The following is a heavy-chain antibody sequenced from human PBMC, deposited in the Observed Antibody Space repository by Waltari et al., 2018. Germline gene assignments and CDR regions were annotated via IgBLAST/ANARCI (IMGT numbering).Heavy chain of an antibody. Sequence: EVQLVESGGGFIKPGGSLRLSCAASGFIFSDAWMSWFRQAPGKGPEWIGRIKSRADGGTADYAAPVKGRFTISRDDSKNTLYLQMNSLKTEDAAVYYCTTRTWTEMFDIWGQGTMVTVSS. J-gene: IGHJ3*02. D-gene: IGHD1-1*01. CDR2: IKSRADGGTA. V-gene: IGHV3-15*01. CDR1: GFIFSDAW. CDR3: TTRTWTEMFDI.